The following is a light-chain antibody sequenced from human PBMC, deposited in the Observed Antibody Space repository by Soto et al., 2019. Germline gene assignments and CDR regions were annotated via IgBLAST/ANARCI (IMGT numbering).Light chain of an antibody. CDR1: QSVLSSSNNRNY. V-gene: IGKV4-1*01. CDR3: QQYYSTPLT. Sequence: DIVMTQSPDSLAVSLGERATINYKSSQSVLSSSNNRNYLAWYQQKPGQPPRLLIYWASTRESGVPDRFSGSGSGTDFTLTIGSLQAEDVAAYYCQQYYSTPLTFGGGTKVGFK. J-gene: IGKJ4*01. CDR2: WAS.